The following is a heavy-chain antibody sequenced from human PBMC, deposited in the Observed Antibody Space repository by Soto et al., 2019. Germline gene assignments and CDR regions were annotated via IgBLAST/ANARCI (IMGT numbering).Heavy chain of an antibody. V-gene: IGHV4-59*01. Sequence: QVQLQESGPGLVKPSETLSLTCTVSGGSISSYYWSWIRQPPGKGLEWIGYIYYSGSTNYNPSLKSRVTISVDTSKNQFSLKRSSVTAADTAVYYCARDGTYSGYDVGGLWFDPWGQGTLVTVSS. CDR1: GGSISSYY. J-gene: IGHJ5*02. CDR3: ARDGTYSGYDVGGLWFDP. D-gene: IGHD5-12*01. CDR2: IYYSGST.